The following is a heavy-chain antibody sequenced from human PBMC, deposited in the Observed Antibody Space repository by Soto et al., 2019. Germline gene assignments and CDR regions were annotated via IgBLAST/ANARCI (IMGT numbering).Heavy chain of an antibody. CDR3: ARHPKAWWFDP. CDR2: IYYSGST. J-gene: IGHJ5*02. CDR1: GVSISSSSYY. V-gene: IGHV4-39*01. Sequence: SETLSLTCTVSGVSISSSSYYWGWIRQPPGKGLEWIGSIYYSGSTYYNPSLKSRVTISVDTSKNQFSLKLSSVTAADTAVYYCARHPKAWWFDPWGQGTLVTVSS.